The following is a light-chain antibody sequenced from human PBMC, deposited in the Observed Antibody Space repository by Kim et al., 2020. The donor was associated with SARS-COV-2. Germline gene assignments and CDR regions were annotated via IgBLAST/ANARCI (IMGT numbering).Light chain of an antibody. CDR1: QGISNY. Sequence: DIQMSQSPSSLSASVGDRVTITCQASQGISNYLTWYQQKPGKAPKLLIYDASNLETGVPSRFRGSESGTDFTFTISSLQPEDIATYNGHRNVNPRNTLGQGTKLE. V-gene: IGKV1-33*01. CDR3: HRNVNPRNT. CDR2: DAS. J-gene: IGKJ2*01.